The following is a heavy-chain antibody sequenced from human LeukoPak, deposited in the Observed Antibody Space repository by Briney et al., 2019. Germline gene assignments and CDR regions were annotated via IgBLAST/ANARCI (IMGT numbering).Heavy chain of an antibody. V-gene: IGHV1-2*02. CDR2: INPNSGGT. CDR1: GYTFTGYY. D-gene: IGHD3-22*01. Sequence: ASVKVSCKASGYTFTGYYMHWVRQAPGQGLEWMGWINPNSGGTNYVQKFQGRVTMTRDTSISTAYMELRSLRSDDTAVYYCARGRDYYDSSGYPESLDYWGQGTLVTVSS. J-gene: IGHJ4*02. CDR3: ARGRDYYDSSGYPESLDY.